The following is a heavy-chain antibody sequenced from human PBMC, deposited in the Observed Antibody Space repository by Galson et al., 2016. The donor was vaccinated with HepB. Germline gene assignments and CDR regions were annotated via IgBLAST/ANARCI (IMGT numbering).Heavy chain of an antibody. CDR3: AKERLVRRIFDH. CDR2: ISTRRNT. J-gene: IGHJ4*02. V-gene: IGHV3-23*01. Sequence: SLRLSCAASGFVFSNSGLSWVRQAPGKGLEWVARISTRRNTYSTDSVQARFTISRDNTNNTLNLQMNGLRAEDTALYYCAKERLVRRIFDHWGQGTLLTVSS. CDR1: GFVFSNSG. D-gene: IGHD3-9*01.